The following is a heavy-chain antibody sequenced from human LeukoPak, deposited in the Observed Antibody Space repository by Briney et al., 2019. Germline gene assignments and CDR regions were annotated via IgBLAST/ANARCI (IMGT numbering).Heavy chain of an antibody. Sequence: GGSLRLSRAASGFTFSSYAMHWVRQAPGKGLEWVAVISYDGSNKYYADSVKGRFTISRDNSKNTLYLQMNSLRAEDTAVYYCARGKQFVSDYWGQGTLVTVSS. J-gene: IGHJ4*02. D-gene: IGHD6-6*01. CDR2: ISYDGSNK. V-gene: IGHV3-30*04. CDR3: ARGKQFVSDY. CDR1: GFTFSSYA.